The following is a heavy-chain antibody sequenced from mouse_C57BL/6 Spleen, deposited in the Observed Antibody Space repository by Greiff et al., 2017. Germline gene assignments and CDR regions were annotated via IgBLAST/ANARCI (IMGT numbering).Heavy chain of an antibody. CDR1: GIDFSRYW. Sequence: AASGIDFSRYWMSWVRRAPGKGLEWIGEINPDSSTINYAPSLKDKFIISRDNAKNTLYLQMSKVRSEDTALYYCARGYYVYYYAMDDWGQGTSGTVSS. D-gene: IGHD2-3*01. CDR2: INPDSSTI. J-gene: IGHJ4*01. V-gene: IGHV4-1*01. CDR3: ARGYYVYYYAMDD.